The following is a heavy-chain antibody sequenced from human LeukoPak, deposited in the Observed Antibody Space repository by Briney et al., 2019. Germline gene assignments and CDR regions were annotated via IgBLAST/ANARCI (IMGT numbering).Heavy chain of an antibody. CDR3: AKTTAGYSSGRYPGWPVDY. CDR2: LTGYGGA. CDR1: GLSFTNYA. J-gene: IGHJ4*02. Sequence: GGSLRLSCEASGLSFTNYAMMWVRQAPGKGLQWISTLTGYGGAYYADSGEGRFIISRDISKNTMFLQMYSLRAEDTAVYYCAKTTAGYSSGRYPGWPVDYWGQGTLVTVSS. D-gene: IGHD6-19*01. V-gene: IGHV3-23*01.